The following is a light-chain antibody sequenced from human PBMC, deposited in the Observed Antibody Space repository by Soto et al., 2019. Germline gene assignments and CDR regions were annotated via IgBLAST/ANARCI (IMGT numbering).Light chain of an antibody. CDR1: QSVDWY. J-gene: IGKJ3*01. CDR3: QQRSNWPPIT. Sequence: EIVLTQSPATLSLSPGDRATVSCRASQSVDWYVTWYQHKPGKAPRLLIYDASTRATGIPDRFSGSGSGTDFTLPISSLETEDFPVYYCQQRSNWPPITFGPGTKVDMK. CDR2: DAS. V-gene: IGKV3-11*01.